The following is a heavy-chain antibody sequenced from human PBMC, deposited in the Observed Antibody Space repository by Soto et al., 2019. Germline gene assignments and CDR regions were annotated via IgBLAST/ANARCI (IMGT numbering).Heavy chain of an antibody. Sequence: GGSLRLSCAASGFTFSSYAMHWVRQAPGKGLEYVSAISSNGGSTYYANSVKGGFTISRDNSKNTRYLQMGSLRAEDMSVYYCARSRYYDILKGSAFDIWGQGTMVTVSS. V-gene: IGHV3-64*01. D-gene: IGHD3-9*01. CDR2: ISSNGGST. J-gene: IGHJ3*02. CDR1: GFTFSSYA. CDR3: ARSRYYDILKGSAFDI.